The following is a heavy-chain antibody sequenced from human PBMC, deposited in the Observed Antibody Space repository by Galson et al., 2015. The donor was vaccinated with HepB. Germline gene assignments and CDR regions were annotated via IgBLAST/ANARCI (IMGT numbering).Heavy chain of an antibody. V-gene: IGHV3-23*01. Sequence: SLRLSCAASGFTLRHYAMTWVRQAPGKGLEWVSTISGSGDESYYVDSMKGRFTVSRDNSKDTLYLQMNSLTAEDTAVYYCATSPNDYRDYWGQGALVTVSS. J-gene: IGHJ4*02. CDR3: ATSPNDYRDY. CDR1: GFTLRHYA. CDR2: ISGSGDES.